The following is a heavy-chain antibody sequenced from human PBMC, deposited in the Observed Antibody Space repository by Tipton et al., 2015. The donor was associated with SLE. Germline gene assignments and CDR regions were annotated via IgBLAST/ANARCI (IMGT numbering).Heavy chain of an antibody. J-gene: IGHJ4*02. CDR3: PGGSLTGDFDY. Sequence: LRLSCAVYGGSFSGYYWSWIRQPPGKGLEWIGEINHSGSTNYNPSLKSRVTISVDTSKNQFSLKLSSVTAADTAVYYCPGGSLTGDFDYWGQGTLVTVSS. V-gene: IGHV4-34*01. CDR2: INHSGST. CDR1: GGSFSGYY. D-gene: IGHD7-27*01.